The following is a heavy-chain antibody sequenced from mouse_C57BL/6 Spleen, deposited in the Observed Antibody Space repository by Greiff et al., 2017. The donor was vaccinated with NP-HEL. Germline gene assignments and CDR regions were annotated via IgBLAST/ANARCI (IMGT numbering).Heavy chain of an antibody. J-gene: IGHJ4*01. CDR3: ARGDYDGSSRDYYAMDY. CDR2: IYPGDGDP. V-gene: IGHV1-82*01. CDR1: GYAFSSSW. D-gene: IGHD1-1*01. Sequence: QVQLQQSGPELVKPGASVKISCKASGYAFSSSWMNWVKQRPGKGLEWIGRIYPGDGDPIYNGKFTGKATLTADTSSRTAYMQLSSLTSEDSAVYFCARGDYDGSSRDYYAMDYWGQGTSVTVSS.